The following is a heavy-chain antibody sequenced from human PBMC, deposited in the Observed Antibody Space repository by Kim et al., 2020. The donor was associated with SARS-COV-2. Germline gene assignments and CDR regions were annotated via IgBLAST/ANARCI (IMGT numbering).Heavy chain of an antibody. CDR3: ARGNVDTAIHDAFDI. CDR2: ISSSSSTI. D-gene: IGHD5-18*01. V-gene: IGHV3-48*02. CDR1: GFTFSSYS. Sequence: GGSLRLSCAASGFTFSSYSMNWVRQAPGKGLEWVSYISSSSSTIYYADSVKGRFTISRDNAKNSLYLQMNSLRDEDTAVYYCARGNVDTAIHDAFDIWGQGTMVTVSS. J-gene: IGHJ3*02.